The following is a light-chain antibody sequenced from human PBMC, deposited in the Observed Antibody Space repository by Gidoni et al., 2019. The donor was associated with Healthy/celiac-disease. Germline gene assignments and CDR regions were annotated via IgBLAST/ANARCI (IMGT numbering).Light chain of an antibody. CDR3: QSADSSGTQGV. V-gene: IGLV3-25*03. CDR2: KDS. J-gene: IGLJ1*01. Sequence: SYELTQPPAVSVSPGQTARITCPGDALSKQYAYWYQQKPGQAPVLVIYKDSERPSGIPERFSGSSSGTTVTLTISGVQAEDEADYYCQSADSSGTQGVFGTGTKVTVL. CDR1: ALSKQY.